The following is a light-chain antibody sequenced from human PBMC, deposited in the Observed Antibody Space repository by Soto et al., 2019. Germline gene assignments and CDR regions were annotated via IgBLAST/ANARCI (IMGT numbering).Light chain of an antibody. Sequence: QSVLTQPPSVSEAPGQRVTISCTGSSSNIGAGYEAHWYQQVPGTAPKLLIYENNNRPSGVPDRFSGSKSGTSASLAITGRQAEDEAEDYCPSYDSSMSGYVFGTGTKLTVL. V-gene: IGLV1-40*01. CDR1: SSNIGAGYE. J-gene: IGLJ1*01. CDR2: ENN. CDR3: PSYDSSMSGYV.